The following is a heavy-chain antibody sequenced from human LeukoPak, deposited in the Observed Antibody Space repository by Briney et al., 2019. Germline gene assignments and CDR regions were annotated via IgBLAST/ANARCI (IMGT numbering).Heavy chain of an antibody. D-gene: IGHD5-12*01. Sequence: NSSETLSLTCTVSGGSISSGDYYWSWIRQPPGKGLEWIGYIYSSGSTNYNPSLKSRVTISVDTSKNQFSLKLTSVTAADTAVYYCARQYSGYDGDYWGQGTLVTVSS. CDR2: IYSSGST. J-gene: IGHJ4*02. CDR1: GGSISSGDYY. CDR3: ARQYSGYDGDY. V-gene: IGHV4-61*08.